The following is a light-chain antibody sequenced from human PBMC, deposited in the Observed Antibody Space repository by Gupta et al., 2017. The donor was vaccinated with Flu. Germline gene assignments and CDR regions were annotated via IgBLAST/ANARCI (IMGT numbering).Light chain of an antibody. CDR1: GGGYKY. V-gene: IGLV2-14*03. CDR2: DVS. J-gene: IGLJ2*01. Sequence: GGGYKYVSWYQQHLGKAPKLMIYDVSKRPAGVSDRFSGSKFDNTASLTISGLQAEDEAEYYCSSYTSSSSLVIFGGGTRLTVL. CDR3: SSYTSSSSLVI.